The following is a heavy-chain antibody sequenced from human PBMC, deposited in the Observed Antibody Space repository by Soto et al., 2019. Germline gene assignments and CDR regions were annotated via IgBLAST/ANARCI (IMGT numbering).Heavy chain of an antibody. CDR3: ARAGYDFWSGYLYYFDY. V-gene: IGHV4-59*01. D-gene: IGHD3-3*01. J-gene: IGHJ4*02. Sequence: SETLSLTCTVSGGSTSSYYWSWIRQPPGKGLEWIGYMSYSGNTDYNPSLKSRVTISVDTSKNQFSLKMSSVIAADTAVYYCARAGYDFWSGYLYYFDYWGQGTLVTVSS. CDR1: GGSTSSYY. CDR2: MSYSGNT.